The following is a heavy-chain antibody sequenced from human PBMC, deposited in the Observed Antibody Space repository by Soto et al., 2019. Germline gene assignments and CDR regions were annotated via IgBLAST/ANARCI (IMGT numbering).Heavy chain of an antibody. Sequence: GSLRLSCAASGFTFSSYSMNWVRQAPGKGLEWVSSISSSSSYIYYADSVKGRFTISRDNAKNSLYLQMNSLRAEDTAVYYCARGRYCGGDCYLFDYWGQGTLVTVSS. CDR1: GFTFSSYS. CDR2: ISSSSSYI. D-gene: IGHD2-21*02. CDR3: ARGRYCGGDCYLFDY. V-gene: IGHV3-21*01. J-gene: IGHJ4*02.